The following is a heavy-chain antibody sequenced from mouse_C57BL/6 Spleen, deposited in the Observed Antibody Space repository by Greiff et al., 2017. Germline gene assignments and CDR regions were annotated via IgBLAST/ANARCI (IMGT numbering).Heavy chain of an antibody. CDR1: GYTFTSYW. CDR2: IHPNSGST. V-gene: IGHV1-64*01. D-gene: IGHD1-3*01. Sequence: QVQLQQPGAELVKPGASVKLSCKASGYTFTSYWMHWVKQRPGQGLEWIGMIHPNSGSTNYNEKFKSKATLTVDKSSSTAYMQLSSLTSEDSAVYYSARVTLNFYFDYWGQGTTRTVSS. CDR3: ARVTLNFYFDY. J-gene: IGHJ2*01.